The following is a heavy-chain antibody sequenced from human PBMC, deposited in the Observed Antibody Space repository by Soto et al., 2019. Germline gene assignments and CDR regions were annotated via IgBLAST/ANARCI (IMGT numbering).Heavy chain of an antibody. V-gene: IGHV1-18*01. CDR3: ARGYCSGGSCYLCVWFGP. D-gene: IGHD2-15*01. CDR2: ISAYNGNT. CDR1: GYTFTSYG. J-gene: IGHJ5*02. Sequence: ASVKVSCKASGYTFTSYGISWVRQAPGQGLEWMGWISAYNGNTNYAQKLQGRVTMTTDTSTSTAYMELRSLRSDDTAVYYCARGYCSGGSCYLCVWFGPWGQLPPVTVSS.